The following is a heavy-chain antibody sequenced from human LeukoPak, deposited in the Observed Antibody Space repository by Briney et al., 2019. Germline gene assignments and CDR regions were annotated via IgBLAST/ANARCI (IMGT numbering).Heavy chain of an antibody. CDR2: ISSSSSYI. D-gene: IGHD3-22*01. V-gene: IGHV3-21*01. J-gene: IGHJ4*02. CDR1: GFTFSSYS. CDR3: ARDPEEYYYDSSGY. Sequence: PGGSLRLSCAASGFTFSSYSMNWVRQAPGKGLEWVSSISSSSSYIYYADSVKGRFTVSRDNAKNSLYLQMNSLRAEDTAVYYCARDPEEYYYDSSGYWGQGTLVTVSS.